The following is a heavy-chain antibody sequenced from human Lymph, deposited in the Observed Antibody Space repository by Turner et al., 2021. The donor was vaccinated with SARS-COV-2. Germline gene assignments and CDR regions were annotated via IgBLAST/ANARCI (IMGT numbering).Heavy chain of an antibody. D-gene: IGHD5-18*01. J-gene: IGHJ4*02. V-gene: IGHV3-23*01. CDR2: ISGSGGST. CDR3: AKEGDTAMVNFDY. Sequence: VQLLASGGGLVQPGGSLRLPCAASGFTFSSYAMSWVRQAAGRGLEWVLAISGSGGSTYYADSVKGRFTISRDNYKNTLYLQMNSLRAEDTAVYYCAKEGDTAMVNFDYWGQGTLVTVSS. CDR1: GFTFSSYA.